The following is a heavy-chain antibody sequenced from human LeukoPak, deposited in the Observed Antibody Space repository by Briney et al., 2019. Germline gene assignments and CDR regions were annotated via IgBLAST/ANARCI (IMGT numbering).Heavy chain of an antibody. CDR1: GFTFSSYA. Sequence: GGSLRLSCAASGFTFSSYAMSWVRQAPGKGLEWVSAISGSGGSTYYADSVKGRFTISRDNSKNTLYLQMNSLRAEDTAVYYCAKDLYPYSSGWYGLGYYYYAMDVWGQGTTVTVSS. D-gene: IGHD6-19*01. V-gene: IGHV3-23*01. CDR3: AKDLYPYSSGWYGLGYYYYAMDV. CDR2: ISGSGGST. J-gene: IGHJ6*02.